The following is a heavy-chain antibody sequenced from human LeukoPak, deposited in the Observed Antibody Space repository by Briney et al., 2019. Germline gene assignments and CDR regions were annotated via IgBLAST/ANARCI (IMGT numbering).Heavy chain of an antibody. J-gene: IGHJ3*02. D-gene: IGHD3-10*01. V-gene: IGHV1-8*01. Sequence: GASVKVSCKASGYTFTSYDINWVRQATGQGLEWMGWMNPNSGNTGYAQKFQGRVTITADESTSTAYMELSRLRSEDTAVYYCARDSGSYAFDIWGQGTMVTVSS. CDR3: ARDSGSYAFDI. CDR1: GYTFTSYD. CDR2: MNPNSGNT.